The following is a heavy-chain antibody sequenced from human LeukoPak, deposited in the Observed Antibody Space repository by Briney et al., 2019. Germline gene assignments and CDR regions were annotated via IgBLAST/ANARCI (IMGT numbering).Heavy chain of an antibody. CDR1: GYTFTDYY. CDR2: VDPEDGET. D-gene: IGHD3-3*01. CDR3: ATGDDFWSGYYPIPH. V-gene: IGHV1-69-2*01. J-gene: IGHJ1*01. Sequence: ASVKISCKASGYTFTDYYMHWVQQAPGKGLEWMGRVDPEDGETIYAEKFQGRVTITADTSTDTAYMELSSLRSEDTAVYYCATGDDFWSGYYPIPHWGQGTLVTVSS.